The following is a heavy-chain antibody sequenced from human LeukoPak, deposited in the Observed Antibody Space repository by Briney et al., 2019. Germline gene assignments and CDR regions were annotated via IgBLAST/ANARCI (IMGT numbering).Heavy chain of an antibody. CDR2: INHSGST. Sequence: SETLSLTCAVYGGSFSGYYWSWIRQPPGKGLEWIGEINHSGSTNYNPSLKSRVTISVDTSKNQFSLKLSSVTAADTTVYYCASRGYSGYPDAFDIWGQGTMVTVSS. J-gene: IGHJ3*02. CDR3: ASRGYSGYPDAFDI. D-gene: IGHD5-12*01. V-gene: IGHV4-34*01. CDR1: GGSFSGYY.